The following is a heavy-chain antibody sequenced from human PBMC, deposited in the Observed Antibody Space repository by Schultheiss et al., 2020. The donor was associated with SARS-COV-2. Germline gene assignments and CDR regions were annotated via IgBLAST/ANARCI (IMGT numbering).Heavy chain of an antibody. CDR2: IIPIFGTA. D-gene: IGHD1-26*01. Sequence: SVKVSCKASGGTFSSYAISWVRQAPGQGLEWMGGIIPIFGTANYAQKFQGRVTITADESTSTAYMELSSLRSEDTAVYYCALWYSGSYYYYYGMDVWGQGTTVTVSS. J-gene: IGHJ6*02. CDR3: ALWYSGSYYYYYGMDV. CDR1: GGTFSSYA. V-gene: IGHV1-69*13.